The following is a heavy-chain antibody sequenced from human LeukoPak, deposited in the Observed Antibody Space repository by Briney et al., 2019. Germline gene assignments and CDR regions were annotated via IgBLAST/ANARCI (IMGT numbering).Heavy chain of an antibody. Sequence: GASVKVSCKASGYTFTGYYMHWVRQAPGQGLEWMGWINPNSGGSTSYAQNFQGRVTMTRDTSTSTVYMELSSLRSEDTAAYYCARAQSGSYLGNWFDPWGQGTLVTVSS. V-gene: IGHV1-46*01. D-gene: IGHD1-26*01. CDR3: ARAQSGSYLGNWFDP. J-gene: IGHJ5*02. CDR2: INPNSGGST. CDR1: GYTFTGYY.